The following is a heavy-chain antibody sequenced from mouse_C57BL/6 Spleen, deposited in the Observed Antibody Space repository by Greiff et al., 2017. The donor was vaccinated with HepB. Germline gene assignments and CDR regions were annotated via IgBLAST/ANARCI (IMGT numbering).Heavy chain of an antibody. CDR1: GYAFSSYW. CDR2: IYPGDGDT. J-gene: IGHJ4*01. Sequence: QVQLKQSGAELVKPGASVKISCKASGYAFSSYWMNWVKQRPGKGLEWIGQIYPGDGDTNYNGKFKGKATLTADKSSSTAYMQLSSLTSEDSAVSFGSRRGSEYDGPGAMDYWGQGTSVTVSS. V-gene: IGHV1-80*01. CDR3: SRRGSEYDGPGAMDY. D-gene: IGHD2-4*01.